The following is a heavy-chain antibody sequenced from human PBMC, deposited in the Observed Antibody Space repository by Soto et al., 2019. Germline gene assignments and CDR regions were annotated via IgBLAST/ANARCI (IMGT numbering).Heavy chain of an antibody. CDR1: GDSISSGSYY. Sequence: TLSLTCTASGDSISSGSYYWCWIRQHPGKGLEWIGYIYNSGSSYYNPSLKSRVTISGDTSKNQFSLKLSSVTAADTAVYYCATCHTRDYSIDYWGQGTLVTVSS. J-gene: IGHJ4*02. D-gene: IGHD2-15*01. V-gene: IGHV4-31*03. CDR2: IYNSGSS. CDR3: ATCHTRDYSIDY.